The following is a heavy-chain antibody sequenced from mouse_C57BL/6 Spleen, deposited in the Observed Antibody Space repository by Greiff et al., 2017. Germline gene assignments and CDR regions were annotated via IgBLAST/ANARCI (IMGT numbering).Heavy chain of an antibody. Sequence: DVMLVESGGGLVQPGESLKLSCESNEYEFPSHDMSWVRKTPEKRLELVAAINSDGGSTYYPDTMERRFIISRDNTKKTLYLQMSSLRSEDTALYYCAYSNFGVWFAYWGQGTLVTVSA. CDR3: AYSNFGVWFAY. CDR2: INSDGGST. D-gene: IGHD2-5*01. V-gene: IGHV5-2*01. CDR1: EYEFPSHD. J-gene: IGHJ3*01.